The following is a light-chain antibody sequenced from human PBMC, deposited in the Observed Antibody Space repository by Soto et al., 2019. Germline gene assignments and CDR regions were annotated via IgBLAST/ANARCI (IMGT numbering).Light chain of an antibody. CDR3: KSYDSSMRGV. Sequence: QSVLTQPPSVSGAPGQRVTISCTGSSSNIGAGYDVHWYQQLPGTAPKLIIYGNSNRPSGVPDRFSGSKSGTSASLAITGLQAEDEADYYCKSYDSSMRGVFGGGTKVTVL. V-gene: IGLV1-40*01. CDR1: SSNIGAGYD. CDR2: GNS. J-gene: IGLJ3*02.